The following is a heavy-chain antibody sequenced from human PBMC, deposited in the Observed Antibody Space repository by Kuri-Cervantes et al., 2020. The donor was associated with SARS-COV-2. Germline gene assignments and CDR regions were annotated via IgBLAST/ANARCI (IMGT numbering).Heavy chain of an antibody. Sequence: GESLKISCAAAEFTFSSYAMHWVRQAPGKGLEWVAVISYDGSNKYYADSVKGRFTISRDNSKNTLYLQMNSLRAEDTAVYYCARRTHIVGVTAASFDYWGQGPLVTVSS. CDR2: ISYDGSNK. CDR1: EFTFSSYA. V-gene: IGHV3-30*04. J-gene: IGHJ4*02. CDR3: ARRTHIVGVTAASFDY. D-gene: IGHD2-21*02.